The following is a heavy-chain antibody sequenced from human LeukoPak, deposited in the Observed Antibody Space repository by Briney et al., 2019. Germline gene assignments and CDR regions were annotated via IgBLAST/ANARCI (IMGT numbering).Heavy chain of an antibody. CDR2: ISYDANIGSNK. CDR3: ARDRPTIFGVANYGMDV. V-gene: IGHV3-30-3*01. J-gene: IGHJ6*02. D-gene: IGHD3-3*01. CDR1: GFTFSRYA. Sequence: GGSLRLSCAASGFTFSRYAMHWVRQAPGKGLEWVAVISYDANIGSNKYYADSVKGRFTISRDNAKNSLYLQMNSLRAEDTAVYYCARDRPTIFGVANYGMDVWGQGTTVTVSS.